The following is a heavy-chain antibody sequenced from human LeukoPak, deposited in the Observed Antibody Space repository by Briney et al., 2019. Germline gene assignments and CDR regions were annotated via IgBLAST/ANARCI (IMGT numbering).Heavy chain of an antibody. CDR3: ATDRGGYPFDP. Sequence: ASVKVSCKASGYTFTDYYMHWVRQAPGKGLEWMGGFDPEDGETIYAQKFQGRVTMTEDTSTDTAYMELSSLRSEDTAVYYCATDRGGYPFDPWGQGTLVTVSS. CDR1: GYTFTDYY. V-gene: IGHV1-24*01. D-gene: IGHD5-12*01. J-gene: IGHJ5*02. CDR2: FDPEDGET.